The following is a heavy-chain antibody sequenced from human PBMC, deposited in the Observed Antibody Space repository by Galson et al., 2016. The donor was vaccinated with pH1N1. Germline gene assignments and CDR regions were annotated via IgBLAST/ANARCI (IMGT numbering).Heavy chain of an antibody. D-gene: IGHD4-17*01. J-gene: IGHJ5*02. CDR2: IYTRGST. CDR3: AKAPYGDYVKWFDP. CDR1: GGSISSGSYY. Sequence: TLSLTCTVSGGSISSGSYYWSWIRQPAGKGLEWIGYIYTRGSTNYNPSLKSRVTISVDTSKNQFSLNLSSVTAADTAVYYCAKAPYGDYVKWFDPWGQGTLVTVSS. V-gene: IGHV4-61*09.